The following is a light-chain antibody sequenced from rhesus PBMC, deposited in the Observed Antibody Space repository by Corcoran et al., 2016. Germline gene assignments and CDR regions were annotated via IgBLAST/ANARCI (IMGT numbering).Light chain of an antibody. CDR2: GAS. V-gene: IGKV3-24*04. CDR3: LQSSKWPYT. J-gene: IGKJ2*01. Sequence: EIVMTQSPATLPLSPGERATLSCRASQSVSSYLTWYLQKPGQPPRPLMYGASTRATGIPARFSGSGSGTEFPLTISSLEPEDVGVYFCLQSSKWPYTFGQGTKVEMK. CDR1: QSVSSY.